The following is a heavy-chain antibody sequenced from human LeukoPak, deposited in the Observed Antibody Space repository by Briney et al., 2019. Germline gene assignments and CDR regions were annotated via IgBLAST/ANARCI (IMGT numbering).Heavy chain of an antibody. CDR1: GWSFNDYY. V-gene: IGHV4-34*01. J-gene: IGHJ5*02. CDR2: INARGDT. Sequence: SETLSLTCAVYGWSFNDYYWNWIRQPPGKGLEWIGEINARGDTNYNPSLKSRVTISVETSKKQFSLRLTSMIAADAALYYCARGQVPAARGYNWFDPCCQGTLVTVSS. CDR3: ARGQVPAARGYNWFDP. D-gene: IGHD2-2*01.